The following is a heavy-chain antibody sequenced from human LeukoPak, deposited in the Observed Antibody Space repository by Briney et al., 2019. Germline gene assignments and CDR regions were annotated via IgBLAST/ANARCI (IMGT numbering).Heavy chain of an antibody. J-gene: IGHJ4*02. V-gene: IGHV4-59*01. CDR2: LYYSGST. CDR3: ARVGTYGSGSYLSWLDY. Sequence: SETLSLTCTVSGGSISSYYWSWIRQPPGKGLEWMGYLYYSGSTNYNPSLKSRVTISVDTSKNQFSLKLSSVAAADTAVYYCARVGTYGSGSYLSWLDYWGQGTLVTVSS. CDR1: GGSISSYY. D-gene: IGHD3-10*01.